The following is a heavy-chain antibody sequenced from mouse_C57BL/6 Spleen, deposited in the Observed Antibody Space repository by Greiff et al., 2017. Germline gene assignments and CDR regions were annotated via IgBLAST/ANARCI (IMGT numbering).Heavy chain of an antibody. CDR3: SRRLYYGNYCYAMDY. D-gene: IGHD2-1*01. CDR2: ISSGSSTI. J-gene: IGHJ4*01. Sequence: EVKLVESGGGLVKPGGSLKLSCAASGFTFSDYGMHWVRQAPEKGLEWVAYISSGSSTIYYADTVKGRFTISRDNAKNTLFLQMTSLRSEDTAMYYCSRRLYYGNYCYAMDYWGQGTSVTVSS. CDR1: GFTFSDYG. V-gene: IGHV5-17*01.